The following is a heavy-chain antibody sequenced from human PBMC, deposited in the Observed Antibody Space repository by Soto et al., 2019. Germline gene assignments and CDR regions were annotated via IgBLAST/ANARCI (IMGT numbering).Heavy chain of an antibody. CDR1: GYTFTSYD. D-gene: IGHD6-6*01. V-gene: IGHV1-8*01. CDR2: MNPNSGNT. CDR3: ARSPIAARRTRGIDY. J-gene: IGHJ4*02. Sequence: ASVKVSCKASGYTFTSYDINWVRQATGQGLEWMGWMNPNSGNTGYAQKFQGRVTMTRNASISTAYMELSSLRSEDTAVYYCARSPIAARRTRGIDYWGQGTLVTVSS.